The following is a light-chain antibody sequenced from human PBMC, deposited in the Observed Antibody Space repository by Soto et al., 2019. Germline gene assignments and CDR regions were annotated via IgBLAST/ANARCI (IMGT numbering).Light chain of an antibody. V-gene: IGLV2-14*02. J-gene: IGLJ1*01. Sequence: LTQPASVSGSPGQSITISCTGTSSDVGSYNLVSWYQQHPGKAPKLMIYEVSQRPSGISNRFSGSKSGNTASLTISGLQAEDEADYYCNSYTSSSTYVFGTGTKVTVL. CDR3: NSYTSSSTYV. CDR1: SSDVGSYNL. CDR2: EVS.